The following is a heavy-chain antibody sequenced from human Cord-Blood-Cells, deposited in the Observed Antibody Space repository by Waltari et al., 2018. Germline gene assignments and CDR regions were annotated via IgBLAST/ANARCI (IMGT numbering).Heavy chain of an antibody. J-gene: IGHJ2*01. CDR1: GYTFTGYY. V-gene: IGHV1-2*02. Sequence: QVQLVQSGAEVKKPGASVKVSCKASGYTFTGYYMHWVRQAPGQGLEWMGWINPNRGGTNYAQKFQGRGTMTRDTSISTAYMELSRLRSDDTAVYYCAREPPAAFLLRDWYFDLWGRGTLVTVSS. CDR2: INPNRGGT. CDR3: AREPPAAFLLRDWYFDL. D-gene: IGHD2-21*02.